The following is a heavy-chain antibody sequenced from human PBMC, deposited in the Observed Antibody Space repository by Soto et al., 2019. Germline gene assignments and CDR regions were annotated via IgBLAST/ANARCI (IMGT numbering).Heavy chain of an antibody. V-gene: IGHV1-69*13. CDR1: GGTFSSYA. D-gene: IGHD6-19*01. J-gene: IGHJ3*02. CDR3: ARTENLIGAVAGRGAFDI. Sequence: SMKVSCNASGGTFSSYAISWVRQAPGPGLEWMGGIIPIFGTANYAQKFQGRVTITADESTSTAYMELSSLRSEDTAVYYCARTENLIGAVAGRGAFDIWGQGTMVTVSS. CDR2: IIPIFGTA.